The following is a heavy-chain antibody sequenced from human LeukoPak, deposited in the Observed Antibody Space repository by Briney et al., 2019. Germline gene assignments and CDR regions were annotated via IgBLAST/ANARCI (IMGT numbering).Heavy chain of an antibody. J-gene: IGHJ4*02. CDR3: VGMVSGDS. Sequence: GGSLRLSCAVSGFTFSNYDMNWVRQAPGKGPEWGTTISASGIHIYYTDSAKGRFTNTRDNSMNTLEPQMNSLRGEDTAVYYCVGMVSGDSWGQGTLVTVTS. CDR1: GFTFSNYD. V-gene: IGHV3-23*01. CDR2: ISASGIHI. D-gene: IGHD2-8*01.